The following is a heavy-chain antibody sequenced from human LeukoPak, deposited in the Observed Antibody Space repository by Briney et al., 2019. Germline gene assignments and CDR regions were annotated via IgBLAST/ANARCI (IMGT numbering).Heavy chain of an antibody. V-gene: IGHV3-21*01. CDR3: ARDRAAGQPQDAFDI. J-gene: IGHJ3*02. Sequence: PGGSLRLSCAASGFNFSNYAMSWVRQAPGRGLEWVSSISSSSSYIYYADSVKGRFTISRDNAKNSLYLQMNSLRAEDTAVYYCARDRAAGQPQDAFDIWGQGTMVTVSS. CDR2: ISSSSSYI. D-gene: IGHD6-13*01. CDR1: GFNFSNYA.